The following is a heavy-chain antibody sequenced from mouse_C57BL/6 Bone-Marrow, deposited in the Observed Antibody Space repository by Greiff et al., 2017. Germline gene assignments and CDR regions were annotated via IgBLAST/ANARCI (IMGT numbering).Heavy chain of an antibody. D-gene: IGHD1-1*01. CDR3: ARRGYYDGSSYWYFDG. CDR2: ISTGGGST. CDR1: GFTFSDYY. J-gene: IGHJ1*03. V-gene: IGHV5-12*01. Sequence: EVKLMESGGGLVQPGGSLKLSCAASGFTFSDYYMYWVRQTPEKRLEWVAYISTGGGSTYYPDTVKGRFTISRDNAKNTLYLQMSRLKSEDTAMYYCARRGYYDGSSYWYFDGWGTGTTVTVSS.